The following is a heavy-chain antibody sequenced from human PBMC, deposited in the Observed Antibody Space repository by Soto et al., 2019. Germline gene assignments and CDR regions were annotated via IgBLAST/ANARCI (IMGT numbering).Heavy chain of an antibody. CDR1: GGCICSGGYC. J-gene: IGHJ4*02. D-gene: IGHD4-17*01. Sequence: SETLSLTCTVSGGCICSGGYCWRWIRQHPGKGLEWIGYIYYSGSTYYNPSLKSRVTISVDTSKNQFSLKLSSVTAADTAVYYCARDRDSGDYVGYFDYWGQGTLVTVSS. CDR3: ARDRDSGDYVGYFDY. V-gene: IGHV4-31*03. CDR2: IYYSGST.